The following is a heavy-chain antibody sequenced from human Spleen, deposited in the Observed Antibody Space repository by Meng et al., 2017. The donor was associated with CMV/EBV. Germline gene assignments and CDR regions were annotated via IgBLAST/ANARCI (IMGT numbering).Heavy chain of an antibody. CDR2: ISYDGDKK. D-gene: IGHD3-22*01. Sequence: GESLKISCAASGFTFSNAWMSWVRQAPGKGLEWVAVISYDGDKKFYTDSVRGRFTISRDNSKNTLILQMNALRTEDTAVYYCARVYYDSTNYYFSFGYWGEGTLVTVSS. J-gene: IGHJ4*02. CDR3: ARVYYDSTNYYFSFGY. V-gene: IGHV3-30*03. CDR1: GFTFSNAW.